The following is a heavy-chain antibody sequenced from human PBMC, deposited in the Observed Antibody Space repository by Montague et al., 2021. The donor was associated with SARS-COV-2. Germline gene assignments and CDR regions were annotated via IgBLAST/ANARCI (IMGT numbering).Heavy chain of an antibody. CDR3: ARGHLSVSMIVVVFTWASYYFDY. CDR2: IKQSGST. CDR1: GGSFGDDH. Sequence: SETLSLTYAVYGGSFGDDHWSWIRQPPGKGLEWIGDIKQSGSTNXNPSLKSRGTISVDTSKNQFSLKLTSVTAADTAVYFCARGHLSVSMIVVVFTWASYYFDYWGQGAQVTVSS. D-gene: IGHD3-22*01. V-gene: IGHV4-34*01. J-gene: IGHJ4*02.